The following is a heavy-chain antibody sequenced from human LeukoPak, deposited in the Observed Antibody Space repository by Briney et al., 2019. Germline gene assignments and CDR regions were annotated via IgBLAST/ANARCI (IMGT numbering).Heavy chain of an antibody. Sequence: SETLSLTCAVSGGSISSGGYSWSWIRQPPGKGLEWIGYIYYSGSTNYNPSLKSRVTISVDTSKNQFSLKLSSVAAADTAVYYCARVGGSLYFDCWGQGTLVTVSS. CDR1: GGSISSGGYS. CDR2: IYYSGST. CDR3: ARVGGSLYFDC. J-gene: IGHJ4*02. D-gene: IGHD1-26*01. V-gene: IGHV4-61*08.